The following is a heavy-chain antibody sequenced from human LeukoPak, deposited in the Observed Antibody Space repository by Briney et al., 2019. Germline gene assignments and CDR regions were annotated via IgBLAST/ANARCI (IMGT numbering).Heavy chain of an antibody. CDR3: ARRQGDFTGYFDY. CDR2: IYYSGST. V-gene: IGHV4-59*08. CDR1: GGSISSYY. J-gene: IGHJ4*02. D-gene: IGHD2/OR15-2a*01. Sequence: PSETLSLTCTVSGGSISSYYWSWIRQPPGKGLEWIGYIYYSGSTNYNPSFKSRVTISVDTSKNQFSLKLSSVTAADTAVYYCARRQGDFTGYFDYWGQGTLVTV.